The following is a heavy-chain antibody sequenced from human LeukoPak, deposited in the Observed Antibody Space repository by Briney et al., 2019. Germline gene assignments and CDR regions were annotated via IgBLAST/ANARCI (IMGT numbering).Heavy chain of an antibody. D-gene: IGHD2-21*01. CDR2: INSDGSST. V-gene: IGHV3-74*01. Sequence: GGSLRLSCAASGFTFSSYWMHWVRQAPGKGLVWVSRINSDGSSTSYADSVKGRFTISRDDAKNTLYLQMNSLRAEDTAVYYCARDLNVAYYYYYMDVWGKGTTVTVSS. J-gene: IGHJ6*03. CDR3: ARDLNVAYYYYYMDV. CDR1: GFTFSSYW.